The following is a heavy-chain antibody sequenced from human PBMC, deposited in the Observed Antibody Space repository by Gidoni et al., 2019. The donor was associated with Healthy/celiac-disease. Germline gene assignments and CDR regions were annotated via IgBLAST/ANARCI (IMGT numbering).Heavy chain of an antibody. CDR3: ARTRGVASFPYYFDY. V-gene: IGHV1-69*04. J-gene: IGHJ4*02. CDR1: GGTFSSYA. D-gene: IGHD3-10*01. Sequence: QVQLVQSGAEVKKPGSSVKVSCKASGGTFSSYAISWVRQAPGQGLEWMGRIIPILGIANYAQKFQGRVTITADKSTSTAYMELSSLRSEDTAVYYCARTRGVASFPYYFDYWGQGTLVTVSS. CDR2: IIPILGIA.